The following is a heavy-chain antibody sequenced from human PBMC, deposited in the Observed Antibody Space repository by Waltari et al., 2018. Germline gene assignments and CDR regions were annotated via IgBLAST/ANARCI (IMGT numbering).Heavy chain of an antibody. CDR2: IIPIFGTA. CDR3: ARDSESEGDYFWSGVGAFDI. V-gene: IGHV1-69*01. CDR1: GFTFSSYA. D-gene: IGHD3-3*01. Sequence: VQLLESGGGLVQPGGSLRLSCAASGFTFSSYAMSWVRQAPGKGLEWMGGIIPIFGTANYAQKFQGRVTITTDESTSTAYMELSSLRSEDMAVYYCARDSESEGDYFWSGVGAFDIWGQGTMVTVSS. J-gene: IGHJ3*02.